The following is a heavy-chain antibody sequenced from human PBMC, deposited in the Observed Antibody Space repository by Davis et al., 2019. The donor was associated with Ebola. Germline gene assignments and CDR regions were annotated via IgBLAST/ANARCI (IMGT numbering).Heavy chain of an antibody. CDR2: IGTIGDT. CDR1: GINFSTYD. D-gene: IGHD2-15*01. Sequence: GESLKISCAASGINFSTYDMHWVRQSTEKGLEWVSGIGTIGDTYYADSVKGRFTISRDNAKNSLSLEMNSLRAEDTAVYYCARVGGSCYGYWGQGALVSVSS. V-gene: IGHV3-13*01. J-gene: IGHJ4*02. CDR3: ARVGGSCYGY.